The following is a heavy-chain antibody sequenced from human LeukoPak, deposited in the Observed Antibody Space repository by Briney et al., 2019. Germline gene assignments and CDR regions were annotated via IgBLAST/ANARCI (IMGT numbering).Heavy chain of an antibody. CDR2: IYYSGST. D-gene: IGHD3-10*01. V-gene: IGHV4-59*01. CDR1: GGSISSYY. J-gene: IGHJ4*02. CDR3: ARHASGGDYPLDY. Sequence: SETLSLTCTVSGGSISSYYLSWIRQPPGKGLEWIGYIYYSGSTNYNPSLKSRVTISADTSKSQFSLKLSSVTAADTAVYYCARHASGGDYPLDYWGQGTLVTVSS.